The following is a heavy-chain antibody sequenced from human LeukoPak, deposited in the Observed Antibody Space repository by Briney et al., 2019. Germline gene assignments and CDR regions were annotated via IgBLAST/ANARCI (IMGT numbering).Heavy chain of an antibody. CDR2: INPNSGGT. D-gene: IGHD2-8*02. V-gene: IGHV1-2*02. J-gene: IGHJ4*02. CDR3: ARIRTGREGYYFDY. Sequence: ASVKVSCKASGYTFTSYGISWVRQAPGQGLDWMGWINPNSGGTNYAQKFQGRVTMTRDTSISTAYMELSRLRSDDTAVYYCARIRTGREGYYFDYWGQGTLVTVSS. CDR1: GYTFTSYG.